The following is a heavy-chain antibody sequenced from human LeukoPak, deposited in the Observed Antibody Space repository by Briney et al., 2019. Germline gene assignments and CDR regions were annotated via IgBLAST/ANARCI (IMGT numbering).Heavy chain of an antibody. CDR2: INPAGTET. Sequence: GGSLRLSCAASGFSFSAYWMTWVRQAPGTGLEWVANINPAGTETYYVDPVKGRFPISRDNAKNLLYLQMNSLRAEDTAVYYCARFGYVAAVDLWGQGTLVTVSS. CDR1: GFSFSAYW. CDR3: ARFGYVAAVDL. V-gene: IGHV3-7*01. D-gene: IGHD2-15*01. J-gene: IGHJ4*02.